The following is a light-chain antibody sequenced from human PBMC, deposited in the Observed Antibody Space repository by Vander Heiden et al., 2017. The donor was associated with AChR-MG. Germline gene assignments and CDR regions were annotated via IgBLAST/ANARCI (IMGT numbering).Light chain of an antibody. V-gene: IGLV3-1*01. CDR3: QAWDSSTSVV. CDR1: KLGNKY. CDR2: EDN. Sequence: SYELTQPPSVSVSPGQTASITCPGDKLGNKYVCWYQQKPGQSPVLVIYEDNKRPSGIPERFSGSNSGNTATLTISGTQAMDEADYYCQAWDSSTSVVFGGGTKLTVV. J-gene: IGLJ2*01.